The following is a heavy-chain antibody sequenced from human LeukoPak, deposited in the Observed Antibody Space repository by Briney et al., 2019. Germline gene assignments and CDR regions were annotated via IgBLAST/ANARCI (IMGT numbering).Heavy chain of an antibody. CDR3: ARGPAYSWLRSGSVCFFDF. J-gene: IGHJ4*02. D-gene: IGHD3-10*01. CDR1: GYTMNSGYY. V-gene: IGHV4-34*01. CDR2: TTHSGST. Sequence: SETLSHTCTVSGYTMNSGYYWSWIRQTPGNGLEWIGETTHSGSTDYNPSLKSRVSVSVDTSKNQFSLRLTSVTAADTAVYYCARGPAYSWLRSGSVCFFDFWGQGVLVTVSS.